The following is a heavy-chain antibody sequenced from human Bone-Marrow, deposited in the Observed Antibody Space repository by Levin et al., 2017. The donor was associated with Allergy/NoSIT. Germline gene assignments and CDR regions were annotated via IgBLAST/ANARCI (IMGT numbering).Heavy chain of an antibody. D-gene: IGHD5-24*01. CDR2: ISYSGST. CDR1: GDSVTNRNYY. Sequence: ESLKISCTVSGDSVTNRNYYWTWIRQSPGAGLEWLGYISYSGSTNYNPSLKSRVTLSVDTSKNHFSLNLTSVTAADTAVYYCARSLRRENFDYWGQGILVTVSS. J-gene: IGHJ4*02. CDR3: ARSLRRENFDY. V-gene: IGHV4-61*03.